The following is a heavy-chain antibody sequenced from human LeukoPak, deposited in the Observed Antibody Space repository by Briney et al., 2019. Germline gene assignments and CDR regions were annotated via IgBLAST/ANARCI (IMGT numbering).Heavy chain of an antibody. CDR1: GFTFSSYW. Sequence: GGSLRLSCAASGFTFSSYWMHWVREVPGKGLVWVSRLNGDGSTTNYADSVKGRFTISRDNAKNTLYLQMNSLRAEDTAVYYCARDLGFSSGWYIGYWGQGTLVTVSS. CDR2: LNGDGSTT. V-gene: IGHV3-74*01. D-gene: IGHD6-19*01. J-gene: IGHJ4*02. CDR3: ARDLGFSSGWYIGY.